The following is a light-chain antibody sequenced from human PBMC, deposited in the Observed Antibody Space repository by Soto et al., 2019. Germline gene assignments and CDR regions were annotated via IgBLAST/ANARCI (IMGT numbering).Light chain of an antibody. CDR2: DAS. V-gene: IGKV3-11*01. CDR1: QSVSSY. Sequence: EIVLTQSPATLSLSPGERATLSCRASQSVSSYLAWYQQKPGQAPRLLIYDASSRATGIPARFSGSGPGTDFTLTISSLEPEDFAVYYCQQRSNWYTFGQGTKLEIK. CDR3: QQRSNWYT. J-gene: IGKJ2*01.